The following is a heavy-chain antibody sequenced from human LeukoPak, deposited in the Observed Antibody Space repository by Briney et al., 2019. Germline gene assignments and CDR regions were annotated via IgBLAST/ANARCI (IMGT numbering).Heavy chain of an antibody. D-gene: IGHD5-18*01. CDR1: GGSISSYY. V-gene: IGHV4-59*01. J-gene: IGHJ4*02. CDR3: AREDDRYGRIDY. Sequence: PSETLSLTCTVSGGSISSYYWSWVLQPPGKGLEWIGYVSYSGSTDYNPSLKSRVTISIDTSKNQFSLRLSPVTAADTAVYYCAREDDRYGRIDYWGQGTLVTVSS. CDR2: VSYSGST.